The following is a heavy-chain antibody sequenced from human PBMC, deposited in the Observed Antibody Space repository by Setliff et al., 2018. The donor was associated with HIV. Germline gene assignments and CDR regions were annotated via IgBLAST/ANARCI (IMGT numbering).Heavy chain of an antibody. J-gene: IGHJ4*02. CDR3: ARGDGSDSGIYFDS. Sequence: LSLTCAASGFTFSRYWMHLVRQAPGKGLVLVSRLNSDGSSTNYADSVKGRFTISRDNGKNSLYLQMNSLRAEDPAVYYCARGDGSDSGIYFDSWGQGTLVTVSS. D-gene: IGHD4-17*01. CDR1: GFTFSRYW. CDR2: LNSDGSST. V-gene: IGHV3-74*01.